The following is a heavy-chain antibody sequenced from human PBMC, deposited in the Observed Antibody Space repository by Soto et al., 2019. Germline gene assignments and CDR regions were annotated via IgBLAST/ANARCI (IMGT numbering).Heavy chain of an antibody. Sequence: QVQLVQSGAEVKKPGSSVKVSCKASGGTFSSYAISWVRQAPGQGLEWMGGIIPIFGTANYAQKFQGRVTITADESTSTAYMELSSLRSEDTAVYYCARVPRIVGAYYYYYGMDVWGQGTTVTVSS. J-gene: IGHJ6*02. CDR1: GGTFSSYA. CDR2: IIPIFGTA. D-gene: IGHD1-26*01. V-gene: IGHV1-69*01. CDR3: ARVPRIVGAYYYYYGMDV.